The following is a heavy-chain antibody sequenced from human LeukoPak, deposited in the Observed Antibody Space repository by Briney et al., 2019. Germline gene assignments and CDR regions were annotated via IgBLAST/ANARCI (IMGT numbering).Heavy chain of an antibody. V-gene: IGHV2-70*11. Sequence: SGPTLVKPTQTLTLTCTFSGFSLSTSGMCVSWIRQPPVKALEWLARIAWDDDKYYSTSLKTRLTISKDTSKNQVVLTMTNMDPVDTATYYCARMALNYYYMDVWGKGTTVTVPS. CDR2: IAWDDDK. J-gene: IGHJ6*03. CDR1: GFSLSTSGMC. CDR3: ARMALNYYYMDV. D-gene: IGHD4/OR15-4a*01.